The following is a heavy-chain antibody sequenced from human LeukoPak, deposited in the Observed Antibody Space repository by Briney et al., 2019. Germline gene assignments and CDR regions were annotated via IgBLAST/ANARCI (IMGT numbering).Heavy chain of an antibody. J-gene: IGHJ5*02. D-gene: IGHD6-19*01. V-gene: IGHV5-10-1*01. CDR3: AILEPQYSGWIDWFDL. CDR2: IDPSDSYT. Sequence: GESLKISCKGSGYSFTSNWISWVRQMPGKGLEWMGRIDPSDSYTNYSPSFQGHVTISADKSISTAYLQWSSLKASDTAMYYCAILEPQYSGWIDWFDLWGQGTLVTVSS. CDR1: GYSFTSNW.